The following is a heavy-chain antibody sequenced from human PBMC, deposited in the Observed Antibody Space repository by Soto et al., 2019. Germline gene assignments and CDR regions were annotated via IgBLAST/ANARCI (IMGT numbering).Heavy chain of an antibody. D-gene: IGHD3-10*01. CDR3: VGDYGSGSCRFDF. CDR1: GASINSGDYS. Sequence: SETLSLTCDVSGASINSGDYSWSWIRQPPGKGLEWIGYIYHTGSTTYNPSLRSRVTMSVDSSKNQFSLNVNSVTAADTAVYYCVGDYGSGSCRFDFWGQGTLVTVSS. V-gene: IGHV4-30-2*01. J-gene: IGHJ4*02. CDR2: IYHTGST.